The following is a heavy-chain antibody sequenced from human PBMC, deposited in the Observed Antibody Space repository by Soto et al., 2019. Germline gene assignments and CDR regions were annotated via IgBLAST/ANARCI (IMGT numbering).Heavy chain of an antibody. J-gene: IGHJ4*02. Sequence: PGGSLRLSCVASGFTFSSYDMHWVRQATGKGLEWVTVIGTAGDTYYPGSVKGRFTISRENAKNSLYLQMNSLRAGDTAVYYCARADDLGATRFGYWGQGTLVTVSS. CDR1: GFTFSSYD. D-gene: IGHD1-26*01. CDR3: ARADDLGATRFGY. CDR2: IGTAGDT. V-gene: IGHV3-13*01.